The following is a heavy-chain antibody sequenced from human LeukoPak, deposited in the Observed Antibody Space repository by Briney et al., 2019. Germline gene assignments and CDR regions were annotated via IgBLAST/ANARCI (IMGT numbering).Heavy chain of an antibody. V-gene: IGHV4-59*01. Sequence: SETLSLTCTVSGGSLSSYYWSWIRQPPGKGLEWIGYIYYSGSTNYNPSLKSRVTISVDTSKNQFSLKLSSVTAADTAVYYCARDRSLGGQLEFDYWGQGTLVTVSS. J-gene: IGHJ4*02. D-gene: IGHD6-13*01. CDR2: IYYSGST. CDR3: ARDRSLGGQLEFDY. CDR1: GGSLSSYY.